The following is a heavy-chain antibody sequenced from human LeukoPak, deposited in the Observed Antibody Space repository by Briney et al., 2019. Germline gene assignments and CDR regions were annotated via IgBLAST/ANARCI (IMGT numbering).Heavy chain of an antibody. CDR1: GYTFTGYY. Sequence: ASVKVSCKASGYTFTGYYMHWVRQAPGQGLEWMGWINPNSGGTNYAQKFQGRVTMTRDTSISTAYMELSRLRSDDTAVYYCATPSGWYADAFDIWGQGTMDTVSS. CDR3: ATPSGWYADAFDI. CDR2: INPNSGGT. D-gene: IGHD6-19*01. V-gene: IGHV1-2*02. J-gene: IGHJ3*02.